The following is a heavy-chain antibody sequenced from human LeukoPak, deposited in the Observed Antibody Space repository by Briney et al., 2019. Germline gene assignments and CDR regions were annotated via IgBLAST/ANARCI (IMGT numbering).Heavy chain of an antibody. CDR1: GFTFSSYA. CDR3: AKGDYYGSGSRSYYMDV. D-gene: IGHD3-10*01. V-gene: IGHV3-23*01. J-gene: IGHJ6*03. CDR2: ISGSGGST. Sequence: GGSLRLSCAASGFTFSSYAMSWVRQAPGKGLEWVSAISGSGGSTYYADSVKDRFTISRDNSKNTLYLQMNSLRAEDTAVYYCAKGDYYGSGSRSYYMDVWGKGTTVTVSS.